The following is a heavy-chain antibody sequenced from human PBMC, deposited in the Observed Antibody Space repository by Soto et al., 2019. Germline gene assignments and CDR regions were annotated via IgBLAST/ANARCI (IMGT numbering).Heavy chain of an antibody. D-gene: IGHD1-20*01. CDR2: LNSDGSSI. Sequence: EVQLVESGGGLVPPGGSLRLSCAASGFTFSSHWMHWVRQAPGKWLVWVSRLNSDGSSINYADSVRGRFTISRDNAKNTLYLQVNILRAEDTAVYYCARGGLYKYYFDYWGQGTLVTVSS. J-gene: IGHJ4*02. CDR1: GFTFSSHW. V-gene: IGHV3-74*01. CDR3: ARGGLYKYYFDY.